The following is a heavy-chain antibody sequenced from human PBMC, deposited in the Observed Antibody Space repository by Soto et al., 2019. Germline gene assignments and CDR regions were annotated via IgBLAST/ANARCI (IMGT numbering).Heavy chain of an antibody. V-gene: IGHV3-74*01. J-gene: IGHJ6*03. CDR2: INSDGSST. CDR1: GFTFSSYW. CDR3: ARSPIPSHPYCSSTSCPFYYYMDV. D-gene: IGHD2-2*01. Sequence: PGGSLRLSCAASGFTFSSYWMHWVRQAPGKGLVWVPRINSDGSSTSYADSVKGRFTISRDNAKNTLYLQMNSLRAEDTAVYYCARSPIPSHPYCSSTSCPFYYYMDVWGKGTTVTVSS.